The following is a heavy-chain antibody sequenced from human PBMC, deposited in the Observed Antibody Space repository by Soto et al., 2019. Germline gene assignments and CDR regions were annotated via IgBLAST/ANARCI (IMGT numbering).Heavy chain of an antibody. D-gene: IGHD6-19*01. CDR3: ARIHWAQSSLDY. J-gene: IGHJ4*02. Sequence: SETLSLTCAVSGGSIDSGAFSLRWIRQPPGKGLEWIGYVTHSGTAYSIPSLNGRLTLSVDSSQTQFSLKLTSVTAADSAFYYCARIHWAQSSLDYWGRGILGTVSS. CDR1: GGSIDSGAFS. V-gene: IGHV4-30-2*01. CDR2: VTHSGTA.